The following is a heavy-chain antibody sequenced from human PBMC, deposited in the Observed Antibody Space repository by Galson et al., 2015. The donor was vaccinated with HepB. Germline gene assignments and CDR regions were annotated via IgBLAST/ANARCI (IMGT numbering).Heavy chain of an antibody. J-gene: IGHJ4*02. V-gene: IGHV3-23*01. CDR2: ISPSSIRT. CDR3: AKSEGDNSGYYFDY. D-gene: IGHD3-22*01. CDR1: GFTFSTYA. Sequence: SLRLSCAASGFTFSTYAVSWVRQAPGKGLEWVSAISPSSIRTDYADSVKGRFSISRDNSKNRLYLQMDSLRAEDTALYYCAKSEGDNSGYYFDYWGQGTLVTASS.